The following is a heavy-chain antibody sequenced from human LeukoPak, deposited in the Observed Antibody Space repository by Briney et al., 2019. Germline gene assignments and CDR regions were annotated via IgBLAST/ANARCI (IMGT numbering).Heavy chain of an antibody. V-gene: IGHV3-30*04. CDR1: GFTFSSYA. J-gene: IGHJ6*02. CDR3: ARDSSSWYRSGYYGMDV. Sequence: GGSLRLSSAASGFTFSSYAMHWVRQAPGKGLEWVAVISYDGSNKYYADSVKGRFTISRDDSKNTLYLQMNSLRAEDTAVYYCARDSSSWYRSGYYGMDVWGQGTTVTVSS. D-gene: IGHD6-13*01. CDR2: ISYDGSNK.